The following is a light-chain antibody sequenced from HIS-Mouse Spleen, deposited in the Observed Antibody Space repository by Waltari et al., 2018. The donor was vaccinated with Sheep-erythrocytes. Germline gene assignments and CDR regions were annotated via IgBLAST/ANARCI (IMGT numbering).Light chain of an antibody. V-gene: IGLV2-23*01. J-gene: IGLJ1*01. Sequence: QSALTQPASVSGSPGQSITISCTGTSSDVGSYNLVSWYQQHPGKAPKLLIYEGSKRPSGVSKLFSGSKSGNTASLTIAGLQAEDEADYYCCSYAGSYNHVFATGTKVTVL. CDR2: EGS. CDR3: CSYAGSYNHV. CDR1: SSDVGSYNL.